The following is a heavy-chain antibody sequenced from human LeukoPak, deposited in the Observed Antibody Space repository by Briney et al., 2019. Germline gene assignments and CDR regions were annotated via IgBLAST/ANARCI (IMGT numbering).Heavy chain of an antibody. J-gene: IGHJ4*02. CDR1: GFTFSTYW. Sequence: GGSLRLSCAASGFTFSTYWMSWVRQAPGKGLEWVANIKEDGSDKNYADSVRGRFTISRDNAKNSLFLQMSSLRAEDTAVYYCARDGWRAINYWGQGTLVTVS. V-gene: IGHV3-7*01. D-gene: IGHD5-24*01. CDR3: ARDGWRAINY. CDR2: IKEDGSDK.